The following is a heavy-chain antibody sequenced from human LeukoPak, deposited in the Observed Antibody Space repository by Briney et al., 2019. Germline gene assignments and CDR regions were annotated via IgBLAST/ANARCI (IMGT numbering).Heavy chain of an antibody. CDR3: ARDVFGYDSRGDPDY. V-gene: IGHV1-46*01. D-gene: IGHD3-22*01. CDR1: GYTFTSYY. CDR2: INPSGGST. Sequence: GASVKVSCKASGYTFTSYYMHWVRQAPGQGLEWMGIINPSGGSTSYAQKFQGRVTMTRDTSTSTVYMELSSLRSEDTAVYYCARDVFGYDSRGDPDYWGQETLVTVSS. J-gene: IGHJ4*02.